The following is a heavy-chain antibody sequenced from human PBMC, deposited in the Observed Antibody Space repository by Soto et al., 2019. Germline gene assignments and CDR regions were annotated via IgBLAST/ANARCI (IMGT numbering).Heavy chain of an antibody. CDR3: ARVWGGAFDF. J-gene: IGHJ3*01. D-gene: IGHD3-10*01. CDR2: VFFSGST. Sequence: SETLSLTCTVSGGSISSYYWSWIRQPPGKGLEWIGYVFFSGSTNYNPSLKSRVTISVDTSKNQFSLKLSSVTAADTAVYYCARVWGGAFDFWGQGTMVTVSS. V-gene: IGHV4-59*01. CDR1: GGSISSYY.